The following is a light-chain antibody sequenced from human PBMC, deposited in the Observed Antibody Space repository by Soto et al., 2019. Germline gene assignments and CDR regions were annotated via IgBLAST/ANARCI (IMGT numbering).Light chain of an antibody. CDR3: QQYNEWPIA. Sequence: EIVMTQSPGTLSVSPRERATLSCRASQSVGSLLGWYQQKPGQAPSVLSYRASSRAAGISGSFSGSGSGTEFTLTIASLQSEDFAVYYWQQYNEWPIAFGQGTRLE. CDR2: RAS. CDR1: QSVGSL. J-gene: IGKJ5*01. V-gene: IGKV3-15*01.